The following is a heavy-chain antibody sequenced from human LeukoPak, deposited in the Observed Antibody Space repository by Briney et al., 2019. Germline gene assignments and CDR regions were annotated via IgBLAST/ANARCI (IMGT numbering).Heavy chain of an antibody. Sequence: SETLSLTSTVSGGSISTGGYYWGWIRQHPGKGLEWIGNIYYSGSTYYSPSLKSRVTMSVDTSKNQFSLTLISVTAADTAVYFCARAAPNYYDSSGSLRNPYFDYWGQGTLVTVSS. V-gene: IGHV4-31*03. CDR2: IYYSGST. CDR1: GGSISTGGYY. J-gene: IGHJ4*02. CDR3: ARAAPNYYDSSGSLRNPYFDY. D-gene: IGHD3-22*01.